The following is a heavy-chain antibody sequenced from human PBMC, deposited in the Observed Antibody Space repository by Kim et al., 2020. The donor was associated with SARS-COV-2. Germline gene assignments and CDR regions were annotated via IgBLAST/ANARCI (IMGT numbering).Heavy chain of an antibody. J-gene: IGHJ4*02. D-gene: IGHD2-8*01. Sequence: GGSLRLSCAASGFTFSRHGMNWVRQAPGKGLEWVASIWKSGSYKFYADSVKGRFTISRDNSMNSLYLQMNGLRAEDTAVYYCARGEEYAGFLIVHWGQGTLVTVSS. V-gene: IGHV3-21*01. CDR1: GFTFSRHG. CDR3: ARGEEYAGFLIVH. CDR2: IWKSGSYK.